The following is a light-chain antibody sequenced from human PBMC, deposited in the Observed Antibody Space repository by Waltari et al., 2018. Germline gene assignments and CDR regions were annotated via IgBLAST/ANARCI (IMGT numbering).Light chain of an antibody. V-gene: IGLV1-44*01. CDR1: SPNIGSNT. CDR3: AAWDDSLNAYV. J-gene: IGLJ1*01. CDR2: SNN. Sequence: QSVLTQPPSASGTPGQRVTISCSGSSPNIGSNTVNWYQQLPGPAPKLLIYSNNQRPSGVPDRFSGSKSGTSASLAISGLQSEDEADYYCAAWDDSLNAYVFGTGTKVTVL.